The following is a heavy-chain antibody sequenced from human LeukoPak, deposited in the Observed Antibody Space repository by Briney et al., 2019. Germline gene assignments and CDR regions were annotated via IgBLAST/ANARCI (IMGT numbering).Heavy chain of an antibody. CDR3: ARYGSGTYYSSVSDY. Sequence: SETLSLTCTVSGGSFSSTSFYWGWIRQPPGKGLEWIGSIYYSGTTYYSPSLKSRVTISVDTSKNQFSLKLSSVTAADTAVYYCARYGSGTYYSSVSDYWGQGTLVTVPS. J-gene: IGHJ4*02. V-gene: IGHV4-39*01. D-gene: IGHD3-10*01. CDR2: IYYSGTT. CDR1: GGSFSSTSFY.